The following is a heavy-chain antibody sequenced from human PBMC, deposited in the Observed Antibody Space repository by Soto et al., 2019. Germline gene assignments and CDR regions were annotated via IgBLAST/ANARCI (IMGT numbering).Heavy chain of an antibody. J-gene: IGHJ4*02. V-gene: IGHV3-15*01. D-gene: IGHD1-1*01. CDR1: GSIFIGYG. Sequence: SGGSLRLSCVVPGSIFIGYGMHWVRQAPGKGLEWVGRIKSKTDGGTTDYAAPVKGRFTISRDDSKNTLYLQMNSLKTEDTAVYYCTTDAEYNWNDGMSDYWGQGTLVTVSS. CDR2: IKSKTDGGTT. CDR3: TTDAEYNWNDGMSDY.